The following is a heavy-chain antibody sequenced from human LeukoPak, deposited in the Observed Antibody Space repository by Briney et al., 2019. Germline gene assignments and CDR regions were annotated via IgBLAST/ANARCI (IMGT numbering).Heavy chain of an antibody. V-gene: IGHV1-18*01. D-gene: IGHD3-22*01. J-gene: IGHJ3*02. Sequence: ASEKVSCKASGYTFTSYGISWVRQAPGQGLEWMGWISAYNGNTNYAQKLQGRVTMTTDTSTSTAYMELRSLRSDDTAVYYCARVYDSSGYFPFDIWGQGTMVTVSS. CDR1: GYTFTSYG. CDR2: ISAYNGNT. CDR3: ARVYDSSGYFPFDI.